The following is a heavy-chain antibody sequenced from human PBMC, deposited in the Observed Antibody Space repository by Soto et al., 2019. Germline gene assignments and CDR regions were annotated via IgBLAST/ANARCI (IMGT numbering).Heavy chain of an antibody. J-gene: IGHJ4*02. CDR3: AKGHDSGDSFSLSFDD. V-gene: IGHV3-30*18. CDR1: GFTFSSCG. Sequence: VGSLRLSCGASGFTFSSCGMHWVRQAPGKGLEGVAVISYDGSNKYYADSVKGRFTISRDNSKNTMYLQMNSLRAEDTAVYYCAKGHDSGDSFSLSFDDRGQGTLVNVSS. CDR2: ISYDGSNK. D-gene: IGHD4-17*01.